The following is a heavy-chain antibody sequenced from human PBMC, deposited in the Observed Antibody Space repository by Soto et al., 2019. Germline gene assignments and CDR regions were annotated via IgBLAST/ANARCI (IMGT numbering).Heavy chain of an antibody. CDR2: ISSSSSYI. Sequence: EVQLVESGGGLVKPGGSLRLSCAASGFTFSSYSMNWVRQAPGKGLEWVSSISSSSSYIYYADSVKGRFTISRDNAKNSLYLQMNSLRAEDTAVYYCARDEGNSVYDWDAEYFQHWGQGTLVTVSS. V-gene: IGHV3-21*01. CDR3: ARDEGNSVYDWDAEYFQH. CDR1: GFTFSSYS. D-gene: IGHD5-12*01. J-gene: IGHJ1*01.